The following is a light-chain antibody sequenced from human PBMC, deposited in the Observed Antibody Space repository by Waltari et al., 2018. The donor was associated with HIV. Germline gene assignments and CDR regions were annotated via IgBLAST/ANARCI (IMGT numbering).Light chain of an antibody. CDR1: QSVSSR. Sequence: EIVLTQSPGTLSLSPGERATLSCRASQSVSSRLGWYQQKPGQAPRLLIYGASSRATGIPDRFSGSGSGTDFTLSISRLEPEDSAVYYCQQYGSSPGTFGQGTKLEIK. CDR3: QQYGSSPGT. CDR2: GAS. V-gene: IGKV3-20*01. J-gene: IGKJ2*01.